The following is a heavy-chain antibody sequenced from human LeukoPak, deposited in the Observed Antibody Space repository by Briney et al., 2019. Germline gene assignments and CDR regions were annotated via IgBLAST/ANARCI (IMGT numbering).Heavy chain of an antibody. CDR2: ISGSGGST. CDR1: GFTFSSYA. D-gene: IGHD3-9*01. Sequence: PGGSLRLSCAASGFTFSSYAMSWVRQAPGKGLEWVSAISGSGGSTYYADSVKGRFTISRDNSKNTLYLQMNSLRAEDTAVYYCAKVGTYYDILTGYQPSYYFDYWGQGTLVTVSS. CDR3: AKVGTYYDILTGYQPSYYFDY. J-gene: IGHJ4*02. V-gene: IGHV3-23*01.